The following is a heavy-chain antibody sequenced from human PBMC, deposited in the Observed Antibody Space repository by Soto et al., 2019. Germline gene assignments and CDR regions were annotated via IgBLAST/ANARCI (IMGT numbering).Heavy chain of an antibody. D-gene: IGHD3-22*01. CDR1: GYTFTGYY. V-gene: IGHV1-2*04. CDR3: ARGDYYDSSGYSPITYYHYYYGMDV. CDR2: INPNSGGT. J-gene: IGHJ6*02. Sequence: GASVKVSCKASGYTFTGYYMHWVRQAPGQGLEWMGWINPNSGGTNYAQKFQGWVTMTRDTSISTAYMELSRLRSDDTAVYYCARGDYYDSSGYSPITYYHYYYGMDVWGQGTTVTVSS.